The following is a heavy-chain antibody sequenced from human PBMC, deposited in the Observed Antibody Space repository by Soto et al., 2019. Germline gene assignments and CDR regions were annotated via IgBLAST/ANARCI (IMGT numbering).Heavy chain of an antibody. V-gene: IGHV1-46*03. Sequence: ASVKVSCKASGYTFTNFYIHWVRQAPGHGLEWMGIINPKGGSTRSAQRFRGRLTVTRDTSTSTVYMELSALRSEDTAVYFCAREFPRGAYNSPIDFELWAQGTLVTVSS. CDR1: GYTFTNFY. CDR2: INPKGGST. J-gene: IGHJ1*01. D-gene: IGHD1-1*01. CDR3: AREFPRGAYNSPIDFEL.